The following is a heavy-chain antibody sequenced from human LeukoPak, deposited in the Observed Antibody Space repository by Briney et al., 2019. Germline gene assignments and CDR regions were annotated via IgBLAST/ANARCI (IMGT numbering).Heavy chain of an antibody. J-gene: IGHJ4*02. CDR3: ASAGYSSSSFDY. CDR1: GGSISSYY. V-gene: IGHV4-59*01. D-gene: IGHD6-13*01. CDR2: IYYSGST. Sequence: PSETLSLTCTVSGGSISSYYWSWIRQPPGKGLEWIGYIYYSGSTNYNPSLKSRVTISVDTSKNQFSLKLSSVTAADTAVYYCASAGYSSSSFDYWGQGTLVTVSS.